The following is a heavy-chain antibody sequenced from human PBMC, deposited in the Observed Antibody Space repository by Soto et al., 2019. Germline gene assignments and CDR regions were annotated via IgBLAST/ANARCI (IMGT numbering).Heavy chain of an antibody. CDR3: AREEGERGYFDGGIAAAGIYYYGMDV. CDR1: GYTFTSYY. J-gene: IGHJ6*02. CDR2: INPSGGST. V-gene: IGHV1-46*01. D-gene: IGHD6-13*01. Sequence: ASVKVSCKASGYTFTSYYMHWVRQAPGQGLEWMGIINPSGGSTSYAQKFQGRVTMTRDTSTSTVYMELSSLRSEDTAVYYCAREEGERGYFDGGIAAAGIYYYGMDVWGQGTTVTVLL.